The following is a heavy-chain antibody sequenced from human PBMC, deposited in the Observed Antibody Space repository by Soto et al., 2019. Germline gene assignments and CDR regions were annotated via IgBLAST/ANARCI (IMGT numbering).Heavy chain of an antibody. Sequence: GGSLRLSCAASGFTFSSYSMNWGRQAPGKGLEWVSSISSSSSYIYYADSVKGRFTISRDNAKNSLYLQMNSLRAEDTAVYYCARVKAVAGATPFDPWGQGTLVTVSS. V-gene: IGHV3-21*01. CDR1: GFTFSSYS. J-gene: IGHJ5*02. CDR2: ISSSSSYI. CDR3: ARVKAVAGATPFDP. D-gene: IGHD6-19*01.